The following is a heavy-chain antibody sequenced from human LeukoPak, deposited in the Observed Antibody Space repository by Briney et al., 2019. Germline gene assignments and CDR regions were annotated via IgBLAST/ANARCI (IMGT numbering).Heavy chain of an antibody. CDR2: IFHSGNT. D-gene: IGHD2-2*01. J-gene: IGHJ5*02. CDR1: GYSITTGYY. Sequence: MASETLSLTCDVSGYSITTGYYWGWLRQPPGKGLEWIGSIFHSGNTHYNPSLRSRVAISVDTPRNQFSLKLYSLTAADTAVYYCAKHLDCSGSSCSREGSSSPYNWFDPWGQGTVVTVSS. V-gene: IGHV4-38-2*01. CDR3: AKHLDCSGSSCSREGSSSPYNWFDP.